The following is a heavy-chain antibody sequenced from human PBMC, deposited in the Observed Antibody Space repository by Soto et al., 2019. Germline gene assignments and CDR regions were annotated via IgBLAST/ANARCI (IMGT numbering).Heavy chain of an antibody. J-gene: IGHJ6*02. CDR2: IIPIFGTA. CDR3: ARGEYQRLGGSGSYPLDYGMDR. CDR1: GGTFSSYA. Sequence: GASVKVSCKASGGTFSSYAISWVRLAPGQGREWMGGIIPIFGTANYAQKFQGRVTITADESTSTAYMELSSLRSEGTAVYYWARGEYQRLGGSGSYPLDYGMDRWGQGTTVTVSS. V-gene: IGHV1-69*13. D-gene: IGHD3-10*01.